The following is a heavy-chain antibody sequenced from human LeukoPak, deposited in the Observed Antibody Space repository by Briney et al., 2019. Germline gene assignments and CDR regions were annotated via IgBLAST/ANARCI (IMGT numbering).Heavy chain of an antibody. J-gene: IGHJ5*02. CDR2: IYHSGTT. CDR1: GDSLSSGGYS. CDR3: ARGGGYGSNWFDP. Sequence: PSETLSLTCAVSGDSLSSGGYSWSWLRQPPGKGLEWIGYIYHSGTTYYNPSLTSRVTISVDRSKNQFSLKLISVTAADTAVYYCARGGGYGSNWFDPWGQGTLVTVSS. D-gene: IGHD4-17*01. V-gene: IGHV4-30-2*01.